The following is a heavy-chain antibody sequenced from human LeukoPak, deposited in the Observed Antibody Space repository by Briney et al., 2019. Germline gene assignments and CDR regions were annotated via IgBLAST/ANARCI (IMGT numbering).Heavy chain of an antibody. V-gene: IGHV1-18*01. CDR3: ARDSPRYDFWSGYRPRYGMDV. D-gene: IGHD3-3*01. J-gene: IGHJ6*02. Sequence: ASVKVSCKASGYTFTSYGISWVRQAPGQGLEWMGWISAYNGNTNYAQKLQGRVTMTTDTSTRTAYMELRSLRSDDTAVYYCARDSPRYDFWSGYRPRYGMDVWGQGTTVTVSS. CDR2: ISAYNGNT. CDR1: GYTFTSYG.